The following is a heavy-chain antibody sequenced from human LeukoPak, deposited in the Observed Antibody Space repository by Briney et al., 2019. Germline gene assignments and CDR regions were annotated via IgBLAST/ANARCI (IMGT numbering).Heavy chain of an antibody. CDR2: IYYSGST. V-gene: IGHV4-39*01. J-gene: IGHJ4*02. Sequence: SETLSLTCTVSGGSISSSSYYWGWIGQPPGKGLEWIGSIYYSGSTYYNPSLKSRVTISVDTSKNQFSLKLSSVTAADTAVYYCARRNYGSGTYYLYFDYWGQGTLVTVSS. D-gene: IGHD3-10*01. CDR3: ARRNYGSGTYYLYFDY. CDR1: GGSISSSSYY.